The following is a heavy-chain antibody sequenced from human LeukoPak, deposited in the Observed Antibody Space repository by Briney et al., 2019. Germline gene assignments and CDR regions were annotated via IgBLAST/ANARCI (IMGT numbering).Heavy chain of an antibody. D-gene: IGHD6-19*01. J-gene: IGHJ5*02. CDR1: GYTFTTFD. V-gene: IGHV1-8*01. CDR2: MNPKSGNT. Sequence: EASVKVSCKASGYTFTTFDINWVRQASGQGLEWVGWMNPKSGNTGYAQKFQGRVSMTRDTSISTAYVELSSLTSEDTAVYYCARDSGRENDEGFWFDPWGQGTLVTVSS. CDR3: ARDSGRENDEGFWFDP.